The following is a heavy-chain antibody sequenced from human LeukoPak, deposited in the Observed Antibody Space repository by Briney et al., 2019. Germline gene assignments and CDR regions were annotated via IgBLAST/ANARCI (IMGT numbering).Heavy chain of an antibody. CDR1: GGSISSYY. CDR3: ARSITIFGVVPGVDYYYYGMDV. Sequence: SETLSLTCTVSGGSISSYYWSWIRQPAGKGLEWIGRIYTSGSTNYNPSLKSRVTMSVDTSKNQFSLKLSSVTAADTAVYYCARSITIFGVVPGVDYYYYGMDVWGQGTTVTVSS. D-gene: IGHD3-3*01. J-gene: IGHJ6*02. CDR2: IYTSGST. V-gene: IGHV4-4*07.